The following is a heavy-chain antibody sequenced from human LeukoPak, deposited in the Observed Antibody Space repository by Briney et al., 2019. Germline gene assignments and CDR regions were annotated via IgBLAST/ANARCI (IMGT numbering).Heavy chain of an antibody. J-gene: IGHJ5*02. Sequence: GESLKISCKGSGYNFASYWIAWVRQMPGKGLEWMGSIYPGDSDTRDSPSFQGQVTISADKSISTAYLQWSSLKASDTAMYYCARRVAEWLAPGINWFDPWGQGTLVTVSS. CDR2: IYPGDSDT. CDR3: ARRVAEWLAPGINWFDP. V-gene: IGHV5-51*01. CDR1: GYNFASYW. D-gene: IGHD6-19*01.